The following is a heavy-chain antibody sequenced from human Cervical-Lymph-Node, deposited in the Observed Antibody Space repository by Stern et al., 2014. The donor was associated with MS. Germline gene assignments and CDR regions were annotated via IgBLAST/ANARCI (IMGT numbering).Heavy chain of an antibody. Sequence: VQLVESGGGVVQPGRSLRLSCAASGFTFSSYGMPWVRQAPGTGLEWVAVLWNDGSNIYYAYSVKGRFTISRDNSKSTLYLQMNSLRAEDTAVYYCARDRHDLGYCSGGSCYLPDYWGQGTLVTVSS. V-gene: IGHV3-33*01. CDR1: GFTFSSYG. CDR2: LWNDGSNI. D-gene: IGHD2-15*01. CDR3: ARDRHDLGYCSGGSCYLPDY. J-gene: IGHJ4*02.